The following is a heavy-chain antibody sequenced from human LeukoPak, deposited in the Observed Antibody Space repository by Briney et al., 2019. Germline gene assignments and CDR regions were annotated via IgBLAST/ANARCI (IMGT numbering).Heavy chain of an antibody. V-gene: IGHV1-45*02. J-gene: IGHJ3*02. CDR1: GYTFTYRY. CDR2: ITPFNGNT. Sequence: SVKVSCEASGYTFTYRYLHWVRQAPGQALEWMGWITPFNGNTNYAQKFQDRVTITRDRSMSTAYMELSSLRSEDTAMYYCARSDYYGSGSYRAHDAFDIWGQGTMVTVSS. CDR3: ARSDYYGSGSYRAHDAFDI. D-gene: IGHD3-10*01.